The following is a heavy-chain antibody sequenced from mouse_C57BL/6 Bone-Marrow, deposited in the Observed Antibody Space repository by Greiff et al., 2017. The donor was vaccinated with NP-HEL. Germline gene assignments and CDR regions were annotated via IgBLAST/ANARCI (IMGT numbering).Heavy chain of an antibody. CDR3: TRDDDYPSRFAY. CDR2: ISSGGDYI. V-gene: IGHV5-9-1*02. Sequence: EVMLVESGEGLVKPGGSLKLSCAASGFTFSSYAMSWVRQTPEKRLEWVAYISSGGDYIYYADTVKGRFTISRDNARNTLYLQMSSLKSEDTAMYYCTRDDDYPSRFAYWGQWTLVTVSA. D-gene: IGHD2-4*01. J-gene: IGHJ3*01. CDR1: GFTFSSYA.